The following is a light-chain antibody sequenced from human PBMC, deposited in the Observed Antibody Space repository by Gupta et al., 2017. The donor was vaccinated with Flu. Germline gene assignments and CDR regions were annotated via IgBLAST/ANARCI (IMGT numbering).Light chain of an antibody. CDR3: QQRSTWPIT. V-gene: IGKV3-11*01. CDR1: QSVSSY. Sequence: EIVLTQSPATLSLSPGERATLSCRARQSVSSYLAWYQQKPGQAPRLLIYDASNRATGILARFSGSGSGTDFTLTISSLEPEDFALYYCQQRSTWPITFGGGTKVEIK. J-gene: IGKJ4*01. CDR2: DAS.